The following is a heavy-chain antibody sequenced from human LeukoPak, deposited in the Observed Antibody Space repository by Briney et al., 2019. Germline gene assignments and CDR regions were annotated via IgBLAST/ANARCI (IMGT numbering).Heavy chain of an antibody. V-gene: IGHV1-8*01. D-gene: IGHD1-1*01. CDR1: GYTFTSYD. CDR3: ARGRWKDEGFDP. J-gene: IGHJ5*02. Sequence: ASVKVSCKASGYTFTSYDINWVRQATGQGLEWMGWVNPNSGNTGYAQKFQGRVTMTSSTSITTAYMELSSLRSEDTAVYYCARGRWKDEGFDPWGQGTLVTVSS. CDR2: VNPNSGNT.